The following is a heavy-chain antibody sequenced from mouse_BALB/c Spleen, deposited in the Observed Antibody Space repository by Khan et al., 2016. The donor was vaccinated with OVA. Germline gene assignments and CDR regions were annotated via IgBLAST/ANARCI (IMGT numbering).Heavy chain of an antibody. CDR3: TRRAYYYDSEGFAY. CDR2: VSTGGSYT. D-gene: IGHD1-1*01. V-gene: IGHV5-6*01. J-gene: IGHJ3*01. Sequence: VQLKESGGDLVKPGGSLKLSCAASGFTFSTYGMSWVRQAPDKRLEWVATVSTGGSYTYYPDSVKGRFTISRANAKNTLYLQMSGLRSEDTAMFYCTRRAYYYDSEGFAYWGQGTLVTVSA. CDR1: GFTFSTYG.